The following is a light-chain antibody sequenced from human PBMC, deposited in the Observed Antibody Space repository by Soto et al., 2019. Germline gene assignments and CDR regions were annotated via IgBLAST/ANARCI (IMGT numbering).Light chain of an antibody. J-gene: IGKJ4*01. CDR2: SAS. CDR1: ETISDY. V-gene: IGKV1-39*01. CDR3: QQTFSNLLS. Sequence: IQITQSPSSLSASVGDRVTITCRSSETISDYLNWYQHKPGEAPKVLISSASTLRGGVPSRFSGTGSGTDFTLTISSLQPEDVATYYCQQTFSNLLSFGGGTKVDIK.